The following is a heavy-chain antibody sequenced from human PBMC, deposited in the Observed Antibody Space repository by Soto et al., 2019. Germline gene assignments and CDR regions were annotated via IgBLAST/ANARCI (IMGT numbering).Heavy chain of an antibody. V-gene: IGHV3-33*01. CDR2: IWYDGSNK. D-gene: IGHD5-12*01. CDR3: AETRWLHRPRDYYCMDV. Sequence: QVQLVESGGGVVQPGRSLRLSCAASGFTFSSYGMHWVRQAPGKGLEWVAVIWYDGSNKYYADSVKGRFTISRDNSKNTLYLQMNSLRAEDTAVYYCAETRWLHRPRDYYCMDVWGQGTTVTVSS. J-gene: IGHJ6*02. CDR1: GFTFSSYG.